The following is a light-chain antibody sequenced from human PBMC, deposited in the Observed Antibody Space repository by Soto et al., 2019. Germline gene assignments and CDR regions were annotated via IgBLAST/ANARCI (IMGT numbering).Light chain of an antibody. Sequence: QSALTQPPSASGSPGQSVTISCTGTSSDVGAYKYVSWYQQHPGKAPKLMIYEVSERPSGVPDRFSGSKSGNTASLTVSGVQDEDEADYYSSSYAGSNTLVFGGGTKLTLL. CDR3: SSYAGSNTLV. CDR2: EVS. V-gene: IGLV2-8*01. CDR1: SSDVGAYKY. J-gene: IGLJ2*01.